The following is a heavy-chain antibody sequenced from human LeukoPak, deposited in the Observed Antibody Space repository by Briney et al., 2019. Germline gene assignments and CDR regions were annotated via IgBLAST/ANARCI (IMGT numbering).Heavy chain of an antibody. D-gene: IGHD1-26*01. CDR3: ARLSGTYSRGGDH. V-gene: IGHV3-30*04. Sequence: GGSLRLSCAASGFTFSSYAMHWVRQAPGKGLEWVAVISYDGSNKYYADSVKGRFTISRDNSKNTLYLQMNSLRAEDTAVYYCARLSGTYSRGGDHWGQGTLVTVSS. CDR1: GFTFSSYA. J-gene: IGHJ4*02. CDR2: ISYDGSNK.